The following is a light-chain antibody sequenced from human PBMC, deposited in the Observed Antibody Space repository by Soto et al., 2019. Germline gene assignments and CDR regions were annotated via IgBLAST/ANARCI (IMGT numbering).Light chain of an antibody. CDR2: DVS. CDR1: SSDIGDYNY. V-gene: IGLV2-14*01. CDR3: SSYTSSSTPYV. Sequence: QSALTQPASVSGSPGQSIAISCTGTSSDIGDYNYVSWYQQHPVKAPKLIIYDVSHRPSGVSDRFSGSKSGNTASLTISGLQAEDEADYYCSSYTSSSTPYVFGTGTKLTVL. J-gene: IGLJ1*01.